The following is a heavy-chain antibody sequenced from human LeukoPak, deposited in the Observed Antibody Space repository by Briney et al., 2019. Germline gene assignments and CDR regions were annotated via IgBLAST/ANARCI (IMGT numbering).Heavy chain of an antibody. J-gene: IGHJ4*02. CDR3: ARDSAGSGSYVGYFEY. CDR2: INQDGSEI. CDR1: GFTFSNYW. D-gene: IGHD3-10*01. V-gene: IGHV3-7*01. Sequence: GGSLRLSCAASGFTFSNYWMGWVRQAPGKGLEWLANINQDGSEICYVDSVKGRFTISRDNAKNSLYLQMNSLRAEDTAVYYCARDSAGSGSYVGYFEYWGQGTLVTVSS.